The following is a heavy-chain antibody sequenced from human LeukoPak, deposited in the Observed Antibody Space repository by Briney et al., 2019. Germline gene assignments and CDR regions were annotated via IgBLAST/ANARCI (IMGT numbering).Heavy chain of an antibody. J-gene: IGHJ6*03. V-gene: IGHV3-48*02. CDR2: ISTSSTI. CDR1: GFTFNSYS. Sequence: GGSLRLSCAASGFTFNSYSMNWVRQAPGKGLEWVSYISTSSTIYYADSAKGRFTISRDNAKNSLYLQMNSLGDEDTAVYYCARGDNWKSYYCYYMDVWGKGTTVTVSS. CDR3: ARGDNWKSYYCYYMDV. D-gene: IGHD1-20*01.